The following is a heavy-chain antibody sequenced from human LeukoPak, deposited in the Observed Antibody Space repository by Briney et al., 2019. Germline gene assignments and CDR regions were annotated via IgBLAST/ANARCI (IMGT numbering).Heavy chain of an antibody. CDR3: ARDEGYYYDSSGYYFDY. D-gene: IGHD3-22*01. CDR1: GGSISSNGYY. Sequence: TSETLSLTCTVSGGSISSNGYYWGWIRQPPGKGLEWIGSFYYTGSTFYSPSLKSRVTISVDTSKNQFSLKLSSVTAADTAVYYCARDEGYYYDSSGYYFDYWGQGTLVTVSS. V-gene: IGHV4-39*02. J-gene: IGHJ4*02. CDR2: FYYTGST.